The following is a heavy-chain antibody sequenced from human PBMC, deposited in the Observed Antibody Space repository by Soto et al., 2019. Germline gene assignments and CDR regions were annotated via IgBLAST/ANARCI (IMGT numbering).Heavy chain of an antibody. V-gene: IGHV4-39*01. CDR1: GGSISSSSSY. J-gene: IGHJ4*02. CDR2: INYSGST. D-gene: IGHD3-3*01. CDR3: AKTGFWSGYRVADY. Sequence: TSETLSLTCTVSGGSISSSSSYWGWIRQPPGKGLEWIGSINYSGSTYYNPSLKSRITISVDTSKNQFSLKLSSVTAADTAVYFCAKTGFWSGYRVADYWGQGTLVTVSS.